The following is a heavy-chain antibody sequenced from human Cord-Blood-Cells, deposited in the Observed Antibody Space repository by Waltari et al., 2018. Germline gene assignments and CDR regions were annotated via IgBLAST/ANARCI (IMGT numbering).Heavy chain of an antibody. V-gene: IGHV1-8*03. CDR1: GYTFTSYD. CDR3: ARCTREGIVVVPAAIDAFDI. Sequence: QVQLVQSGAEVKKPGASVKVSCKASGYTFTSYDINWVRQATGQGLEWKGWMNPNRGNTGYAQKFQGRVTITRNTSISTAYMELSSLRSEDTAVYYCARCTREGIVVVPAAIDAFDIWGQGTMVTVSS. J-gene: IGHJ3*02. CDR2: MNPNRGNT. D-gene: IGHD2-2*01.